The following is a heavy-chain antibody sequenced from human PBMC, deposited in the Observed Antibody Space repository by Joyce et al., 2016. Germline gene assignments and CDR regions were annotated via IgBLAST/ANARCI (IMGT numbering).Heavy chain of an antibody. D-gene: IGHD6-25*01. V-gene: IGHV3-30*18. J-gene: IGHJ4*02. CDR3: AKILTATYSSGWFLDY. CDR2: ISYDGIYK. Sequence: ASGLTLSNYGVHWVHQAPGKGLGWVAVISYDGIYKYYADSVKGRFTISRDNSKNTVLLEMNSLRAEDTAVYYCAKILTATYSSGWFLDYWGQGTLITVSS. CDR1: GLTLSNYG.